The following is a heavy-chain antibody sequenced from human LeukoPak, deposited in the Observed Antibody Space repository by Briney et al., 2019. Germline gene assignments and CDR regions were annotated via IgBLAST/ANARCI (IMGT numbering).Heavy chain of an antibody. CDR3: AKDVHYIVGALDC. D-gene: IGHD1-26*01. Sequence: GGSLRLSCAASGFTFSTYAMGWVRQAPGKGLEWVSTITDDGFTSHYADSVKGRFSVSRDNSKNTLYLQMSSLRAGGTAVYYCAKDVHYIVGALDCWGQGALVTVSS. J-gene: IGHJ4*02. V-gene: IGHV3-23*01. CDR2: ITDDGFTS. CDR1: GFTFSTYA.